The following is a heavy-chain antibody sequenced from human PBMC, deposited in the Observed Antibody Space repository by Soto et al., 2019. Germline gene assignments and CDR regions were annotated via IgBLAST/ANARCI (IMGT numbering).Heavy chain of an antibody. CDR2: ISSSGSTI. D-gene: IGHD3-22*01. CDR1: GFTFSSYE. Sequence: EVQLVESGGGLVQPGGSLRLSCAASGFTFSSYEMNWVRQAPGKGLEWVSYISSSGSTIYYADSVKGRFTISRDNAKNSLYLQMNSLRAEDTAVYYCAREGYYDSSGYPRYFDLWGRGTLVTVSS. CDR3: AREGYYDSSGYPRYFDL. V-gene: IGHV3-48*03. J-gene: IGHJ2*01.